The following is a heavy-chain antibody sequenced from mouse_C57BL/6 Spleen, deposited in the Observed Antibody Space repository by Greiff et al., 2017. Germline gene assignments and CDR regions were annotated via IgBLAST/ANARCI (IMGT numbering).Heavy chain of an antibody. CDR3: AGGTRGSYFDY. Sequence: QVQLKQSGAELAKPGASVKLSCKASGYTFTSYWMHWVKQRPRQGLEWIGYINPSSGYTKYNQKFKDKATLTADKSSSTAYMQLSSLTYEDSAVYYCAGGTRGSYFDYWGQGTTLTVSS. CDR2: INPSSGYT. D-gene: IGHD3-3*01. J-gene: IGHJ2*01. CDR1: GYTFTSYW. V-gene: IGHV1-7*01.